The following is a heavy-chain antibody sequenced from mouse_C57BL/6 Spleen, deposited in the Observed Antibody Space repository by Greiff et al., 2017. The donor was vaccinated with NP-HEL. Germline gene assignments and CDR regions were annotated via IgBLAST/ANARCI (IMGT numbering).Heavy chain of an antibody. CDR3: APITTVVDWYFDV. V-gene: IGHV1-19*01. CDR1: GYTFTDYY. CDR2: INPYNGGT. D-gene: IGHD1-1*01. Sequence: VQLKQSGPVLVKPGASVKMSCKASGYTFTDYYMNWVKQSHGKSLEWIGVINPYNGGTSYNQKFKGKATLTVDKSSSTAYMELNSLTSEDSAVYYCAPITTVVDWYFDVWGTGTTVTVSS. J-gene: IGHJ1*03.